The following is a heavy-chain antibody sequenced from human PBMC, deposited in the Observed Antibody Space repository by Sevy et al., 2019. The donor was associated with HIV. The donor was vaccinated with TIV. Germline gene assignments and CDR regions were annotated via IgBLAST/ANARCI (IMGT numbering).Heavy chain of an antibody. D-gene: IGHD3-22*01. Sequence: ASVKVSCKASGGTFINYAVTWVRQAPGQGLEWMGGFIPMFDTTNSAQKFQGRVTLTADGSTSTAYMELSSLRSEDTAVYYCASSYFDSSGYSPLFYYGMDFWGQGTTVTVSS. V-gene: IGHV1-69*13. J-gene: IGHJ6*02. CDR3: ASSYFDSSGYSPLFYYGMDF. CDR1: GGTFINYA. CDR2: FIPMFDTT.